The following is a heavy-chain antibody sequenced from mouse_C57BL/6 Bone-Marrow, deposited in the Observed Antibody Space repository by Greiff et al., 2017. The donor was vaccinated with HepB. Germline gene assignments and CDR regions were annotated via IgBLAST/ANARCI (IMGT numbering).Heavy chain of an antibody. D-gene: IGHD3-2*02. CDR2: IFPGSGST. J-gene: IGHJ3*01. V-gene: IGHV1-75*01. Sequence: VQLKESGPELVKPGASVKISCKASGYTFTDYYINWVKQRPGQGLEWIGWIFPGSGSTYYNEKFKGKATLTVDKSSSTAYMLLSSLTSEDSAVYFCASEDSSGYGFAYWGQGTLVTVSA. CDR3: ASEDSSGYGFAY. CDR1: GYTFTDYY.